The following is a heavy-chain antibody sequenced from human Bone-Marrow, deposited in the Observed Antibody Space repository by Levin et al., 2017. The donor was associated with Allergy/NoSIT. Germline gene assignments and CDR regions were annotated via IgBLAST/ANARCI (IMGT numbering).Heavy chain of an antibody. CDR1: GFTFSSYA. CDR2: ISGSGGST. J-gene: IGHJ4*02. CDR3: AKEDDYGDKEGNY. D-gene: IGHD4-17*01. V-gene: IGHV3-23*01. Sequence: GASVKVSCAASGFTFSSYAMSWVRQAPGKGLEWVSAISGSGGSTYYADSVKGRFTISRDNSKNTLYLQMNSLRAEDTAVYYCAKEDDYGDKEGNYWGQGTLVTVAS.